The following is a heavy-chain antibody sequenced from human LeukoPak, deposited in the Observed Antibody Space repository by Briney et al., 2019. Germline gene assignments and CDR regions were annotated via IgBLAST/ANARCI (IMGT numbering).Heavy chain of an antibody. CDR3: AREHYYGSGIYFYSYYSMDV. CDR1: GFTFSSYA. CDR2: AAYDGSHK. Sequence: GRSQRLSCAASGFTFSSYALHWVRQAPGKGLEWVAVAAYDGSHKYYAESVKGRFTISRDNSKNTLYLQMNSLRPEETAVYYCAREHYYGSGIYFYSYYSMDVWGKGTTVTVSS. D-gene: IGHD3-10*01. J-gene: IGHJ6*03. V-gene: IGHV3-30*04.